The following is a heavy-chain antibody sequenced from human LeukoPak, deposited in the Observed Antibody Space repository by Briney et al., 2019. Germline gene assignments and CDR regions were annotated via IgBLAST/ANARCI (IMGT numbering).Heavy chain of an antibody. CDR2: IYYSGST. J-gene: IGHJ4*02. D-gene: IGHD3-3*01. Sequence: PSETLSLTCTVSGGSISSYYWIWIRQPPGKGLEWIGYIYYSGSTNYNPSLKSRVTISVDTSKNQFSLKLSSVTAADTAVYYCARSPVLRFLEWPYFDYWGQGTLVTVSS. V-gene: IGHV4-59*01. CDR1: GGSISSYY. CDR3: ARSPVLRFLEWPYFDY.